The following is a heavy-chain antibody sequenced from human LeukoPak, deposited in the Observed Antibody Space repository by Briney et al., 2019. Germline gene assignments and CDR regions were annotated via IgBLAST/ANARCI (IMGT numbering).Heavy chain of an antibody. CDR1: AFTFSNYA. V-gene: IGHV3-23*01. J-gene: IGHJ4*02. CDR3: AKVLVAGYCSRHSCYPRDY. D-gene: IGHD2-15*01. Sequence: GGSLRLSCAASAFTFSNYAMTGVRQAPGKGLEWVSFIRDRGGHTYYTGSVKGRFTVSRDNSKRTLYLQMHRLRAEDTGVYYCAKVLVAGYCSRHSCYPRDYWGQGTLVTVSS. CDR2: IRDRGGHT.